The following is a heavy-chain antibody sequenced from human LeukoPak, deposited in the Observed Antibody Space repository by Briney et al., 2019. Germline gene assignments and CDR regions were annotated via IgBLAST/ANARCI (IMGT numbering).Heavy chain of an antibody. J-gene: IGHJ6*03. CDR2: ISSSSSYI. Sequence: GGSLRLSCAASGFTFNTYIMNWVRQAPGKGLEWVSSISSSSSYIYYADSVKGRFTISRDNAKNSLYLQMNSLRAEDTAVYYCARGTYNWNFGSGYYMDVWGKGTTVTVSS. CDR1: GFTFNTYI. D-gene: IGHD1-7*01. V-gene: IGHV3-21*01. CDR3: ARGTYNWNFGSGYYMDV.